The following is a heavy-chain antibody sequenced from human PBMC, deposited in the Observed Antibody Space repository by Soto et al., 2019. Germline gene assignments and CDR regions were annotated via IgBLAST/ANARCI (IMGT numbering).Heavy chain of an antibody. V-gene: IGHV4-34*01. D-gene: IGHD3-10*01. CDR1: GGSFNGYY. J-gene: IGHJ5*02. CDR3: SRGLVQRSRGVIWTQGWFDP. CDR2: INHSGST. Sequence: QVQLQQWGTGLLKPSETLSLTCAVYGGSFNGYYWSWIRQPPGKGLEWIGEINHSGSTNYNPSLKICVHLSVDTAHRLVSLKLSSVSAPDTAVYDRSRGLVQRSRGVIWTQGWFDPWGQGTLVTVSS.